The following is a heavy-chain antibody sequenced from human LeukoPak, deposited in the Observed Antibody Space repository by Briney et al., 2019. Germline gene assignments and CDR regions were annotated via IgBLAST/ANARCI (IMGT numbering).Heavy chain of an antibody. D-gene: IGHD6-19*01. J-gene: IGHJ6*02. CDR1: GYTFTSNY. V-gene: IGHV1-46*01. CDR2: INPSGGST. CDR3: ARDLGSGWYRFDYYYGMDV. Sequence: ASVKVSCKASGYTFTSNYMHWVRQAPGQGLEWMGIINPSGGSTSYAQKFQGRVTMTRDTSTSTVYMELSSLRSEDTAVYYCARDLGSGWYRFDYYYGMDVWGQGTTVTVSS.